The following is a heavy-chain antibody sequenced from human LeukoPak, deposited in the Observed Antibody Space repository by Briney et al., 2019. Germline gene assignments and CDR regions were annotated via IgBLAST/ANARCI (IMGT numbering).Heavy chain of an antibody. CDR3: ARPVGVVTAAAFDI. D-gene: IGHD2-21*02. V-gene: IGHV3-23*01. Sequence: GGSLRLSCVVSGVTFSNYAMSWVRQAPGKGLEWISGISGSGDRTDQPDSVKGRFTISRDNSENTLYLQMDSLRAEDTAVYYCARPVGVVTAAAFDIWGQGTMVTVSS. J-gene: IGHJ3*02. CDR1: GVTFSNYA. CDR2: ISGSGDRT.